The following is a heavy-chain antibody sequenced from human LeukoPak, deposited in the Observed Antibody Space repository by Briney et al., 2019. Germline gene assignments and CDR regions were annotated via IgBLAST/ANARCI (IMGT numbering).Heavy chain of an antibody. CDR3: ARAYSSGWYLPFWDY. D-gene: IGHD6-19*01. V-gene: IGHV3-20*01. J-gene: IGHJ4*02. CDR1: GFTFDDYG. Sequence: GGSLRLSCAASGFTFDDYGMSWVRQAPGKGLEWVSGINWNGSSTGYADSVKGRFTISRDNAKNSLYLQMNSLRAEDTALYHCARAYSSGWYLPFWDYWGQGTLVTVSS. CDR2: INWNGSST.